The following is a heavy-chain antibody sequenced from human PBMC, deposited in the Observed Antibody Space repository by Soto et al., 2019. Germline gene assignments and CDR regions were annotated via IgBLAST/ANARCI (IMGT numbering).Heavy chain of an antibody. J-gene: IGHJ4*02. CDR1: GYTFTSYG. V-gene: IGHV1-18*01. D-gene: IGHD3-22*01. Sequence: GASVKVSCKASGYTFTSYGISWVRQAPGQGLEWMGWISAYNGNTNYAQKLQGRVTMTTDTSTSTAYMELRSPRSDDTAVYYCARADYYDSSGPFDYWGQGTRVTVSS. CDR2: ISAYNGNT. CDR3: ARADYYDSSGPFDY.